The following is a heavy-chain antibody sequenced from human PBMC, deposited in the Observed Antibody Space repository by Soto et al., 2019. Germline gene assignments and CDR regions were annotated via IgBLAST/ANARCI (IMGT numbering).Heavy chain of an antibody. CDR3: ARHGSDSGWFFFDP. Sequence: SETLSLTCSLSGGAIGCYYWSWIRQPPGKALEWIVCVSYSGSTGYRPSLKRRGSISIGWSKNQFPLKMISVSAADTAVHYCARHGSDSGWFFFDPWGQGALVPVSS. J-gene: IGHJ5*02. CDR2: VSYSGST. CDR1: GGAIGCYY. D-gene: IGHD6-19*01. V-gene: IGHV4-59*08.